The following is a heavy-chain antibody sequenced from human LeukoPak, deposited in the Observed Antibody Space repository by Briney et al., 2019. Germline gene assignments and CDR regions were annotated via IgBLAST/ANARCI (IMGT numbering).Heavy chain of an antibody. J-gene: IGHJ4*02. Sequence: ASVKVSCKASDYTFTSYGISWVRQAPGQGLEWMGWISAYNGNTNYAQKLQGRVTMTTDTSTSTAYMELRSLRSDDTAVYYCARVTDYYDSSGYYLDYWGQGTLVTVSS. CDR1: DYTFTSYG. CDR2: ISAYNGNT. V-gene: IGHV1-18*01. D-gene: IGHD3-22*01. CDR3: ARVTDYYDSSGYYLDY.